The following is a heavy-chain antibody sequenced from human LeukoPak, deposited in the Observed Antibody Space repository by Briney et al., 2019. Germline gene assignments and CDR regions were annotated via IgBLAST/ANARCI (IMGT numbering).Heavy chain of an antibody. D-gene: IGHD5-12*01. J-gene: IGHJ4*02. CDR1: GYTFTSYY. V-gene: IGHV1-46*01. Sequence: GASVKVSCKASGYTFTSYYMHWVRQAPGQGLEWMGIINPSGGSTSYAQKFQGRVTVTRDTSTRTVYMELSSLRSEDTAVYYCARVVTGYSGYDFRGSGGNYFDYWGQGTLVTVSS. CDR3: ARVVTGYSGYDFRGSGGNYFDY. CDR2: INPSGGST.